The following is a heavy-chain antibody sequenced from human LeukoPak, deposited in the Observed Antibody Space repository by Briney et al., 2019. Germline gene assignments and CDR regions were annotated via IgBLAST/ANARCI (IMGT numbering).Heavy chain of an antibody. D-gene: IGHD6-19*01. CDR2: ISAFNGNT. Sequence: ASVKVSCKASGYTFTSYGISRVRQAPGQGLEWMGWISAFNGNTNYAQKLQGRVTMTTDTSTSTAYMELRSLRSDDTAVYYCARGSGSGSQTDDYYYYYMDVWGKGTAVTVSS. V-gene: IGHV1-18*01. CDR1: GYTFTSYG. J-gene: IGHJ6*03. CDR3: ARGSGSGSQTDDYYYYYMDV.